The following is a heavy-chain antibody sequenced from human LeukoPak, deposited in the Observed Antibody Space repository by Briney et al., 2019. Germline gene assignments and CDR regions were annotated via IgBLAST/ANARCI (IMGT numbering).Heavy chain of an antibody. J-gene: IGHJ4*02. D-gene: IGHD5-24*01. V-gene: IGHV4-59*01. CDR3: AREKMATIDY. CDR2: IYYSGST. CDR1: GGSISSYY. Sequence: SETLSLTCTVSGGSISSYYWSWIRQPPGKGLEWIGYIYYSGSTNYNPSLKSRVTISVDTSKNQFSLKLSSVTAADTAVYYCAREKMATIDYRGQGTLVTVSS.